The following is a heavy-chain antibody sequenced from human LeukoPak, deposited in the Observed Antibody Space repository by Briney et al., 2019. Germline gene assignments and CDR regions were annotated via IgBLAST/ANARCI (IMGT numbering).Heavy chain of an antibody. J-gene: IGHJ4*02. D-gene: IGHD3-10*01. CDR2: FYHSGNT. Sequence: SETLSLTCTVSGGSVSSGSNYWSWIRQSPGRGLEWIGYFYHSGNTKYNSSFKSRATISVDTSKNQFSLKLSSVTAADTAVYYCARDLSDGSGSYYNFDYWGQGTLVTVSS. CDR1: GGSVSSGSNY. CDR3: ARDLSDGSGSYYNFDY. V-gene: IGHV4-61*01.